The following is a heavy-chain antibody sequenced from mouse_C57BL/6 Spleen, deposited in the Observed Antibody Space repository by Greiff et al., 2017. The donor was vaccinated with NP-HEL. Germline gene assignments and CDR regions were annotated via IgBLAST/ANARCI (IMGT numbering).Heavy chain of an antibody. CDR2: IWSGGST. CDR1: GFSLTSYG. J-gene: IGHJ3*01. Sequence: VQGVEPGPGLVQPSQSLSITCTVSGFSLTSYGVHWVRQSPGKGLEWLGVIWSGGSTDYNAAFISRLSISKDNSKSQVFFKMNSLQADDTAIYYCAGAYYSNYTWFAYWGQGTLVTVSA. CDR3: AGAYYSNYTWFAY. V-gene: IGHV2-2*01. D-gene: IGHD2-5*01.